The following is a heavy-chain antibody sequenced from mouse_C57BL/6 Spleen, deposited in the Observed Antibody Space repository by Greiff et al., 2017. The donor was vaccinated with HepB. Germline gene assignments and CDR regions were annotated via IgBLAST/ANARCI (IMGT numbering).Heavy chain of an antibody. J-gene: IGHJ1*03. CDR3: AGDPGDWYFDV. CDR1: GYTFTSYW. V-gene: IGHV1-53*01. D-gene: IGHD3-3*01. Sequence: QVQLQQPGSELVKPGASVKLSCKASGYTFTSYWMHWVKQRPGQGLEWIGNINPSNGGTNYNEKFKSKATLTVDKSSSTAYMQLSSLTSEDSAVYDCAGDPGDWYFDVWGTGTTVTVSS. CDR2: INPSNGGT.